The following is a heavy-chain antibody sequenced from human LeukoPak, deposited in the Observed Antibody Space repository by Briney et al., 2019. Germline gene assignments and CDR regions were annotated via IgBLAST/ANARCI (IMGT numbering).Heavy chain of an antibody. Sequence: GRSLRLSCAASGFNIRSHGMHWVRQAPGKGLEWRAVIWYNGNTKYYADSVKGRFTVSRDDSQNTLHLQMDSLRAEDTAVYYCVSADIWGNYRTDSWGHGALVVVSS. V-gene: IGHV3-33*01. CDR2: IWYNGNTK. CDR1: GFNIRSHG. J-gene: IGHJ5*01. CDR3: VSADIWGNYRTDS. D-gene: IGHD3-16*02.